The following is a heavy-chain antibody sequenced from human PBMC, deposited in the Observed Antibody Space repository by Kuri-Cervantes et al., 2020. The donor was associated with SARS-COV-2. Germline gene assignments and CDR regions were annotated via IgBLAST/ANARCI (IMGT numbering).Heavy chain of an antibody. CDR1: GFTFSSHA. Sequence: GESLKISCAASGFTFSSHAMSWVRPAPGKGLEWVSAISGSGGSTYYADSVKGRFTISRDNSKNTLYLQMNSLRAEDTAVYYCAKVEGTNYDFWSGYYPQRNWFDPWGQGTLVTVSS. D-gene: IGHD3-3*01. V-gene: IGHV3-23*01. J-gene: IGHJ5*02. CDR3: AKVEGTNYDFWSGYYPQRNWFDP. CDR2: ISGSGGST.